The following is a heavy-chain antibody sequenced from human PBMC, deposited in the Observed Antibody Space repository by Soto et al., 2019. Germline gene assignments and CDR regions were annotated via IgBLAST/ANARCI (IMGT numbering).Heavy chain of an antibody. J-gene: IGHJ4*02. D-gene: IGHD6-19*01. V-gene: IGHV3-53*04. CDR2: IYSGGTT. Sequence: GGSLRLSCAASGFTVSTNFMSWVRQAPGKGLEWVSIIYSGGTTYHADSVKGRFSISRHNSKNTLYLQMNDLRAEDTAVYYCARVYSSGQAYFDYWGQGTLVTVSS. CDR3: ARVYSSGQAYFDY. CDR1: GFTVSTNF.